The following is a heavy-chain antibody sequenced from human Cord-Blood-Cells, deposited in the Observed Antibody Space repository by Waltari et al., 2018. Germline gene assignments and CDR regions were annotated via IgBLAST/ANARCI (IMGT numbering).Heavy chain of an antibody. Sequence: QVQLQQWGAGLLKPSETLSLTCAVYGGSFSGYYWSWIRQPPGKGLEWIGEINHSGSTNYHPSLKSRVTISVDTSKNQVSLKLSSVTAADTAVYYCARSSSIAARGWDYWGQGTLVTVSS. CDR2: INHSGST. J-gene: IGHJ4*02. CDR1: GGSFSGYY. CDR3: ARSSSIAARGWDY. D-gene: IGHD6-6*01. V-gene: IGHV4-34*01.